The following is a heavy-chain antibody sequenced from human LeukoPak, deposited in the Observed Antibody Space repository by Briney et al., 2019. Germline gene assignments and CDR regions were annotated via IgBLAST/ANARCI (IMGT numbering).Heavy chain of an antibody. CDR3: VKIAAKYYDSSGDDY. CDR1: GFTFSSYA. Sequence: GGSLRLSCSASGFTFSSYAMHCVRQAPGKGLEYVSAISSNGGSTYYADSVKGRFTISRDNSKNTLYLQMSSLRAEDTAVYYCVKIAAKYYDSSGDDYWGQGTLVTVSS. J-gene: IGHJ4*02. D-gene: IGHD3-22*01. V-gene: IGHV3-64D*09. CDR2: ISSNGGST.